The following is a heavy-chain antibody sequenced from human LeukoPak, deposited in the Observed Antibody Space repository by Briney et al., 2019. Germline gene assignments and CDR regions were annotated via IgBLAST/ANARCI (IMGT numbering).Heavy chain of an antibody. V-gene: IGHV3-30*03. CDR2: ILNDGSDK. J-gene: IGHJ6*03. D-gene: IGHD1-26*01. CDR3: ARDRSGSHYYIDV. CDR1: GFTFRNFV. Sequence: PGGSLRLSCAASGFTFRNFVLNWVRQAPGKGLEWVAGILNDGSDKHYSDSVKGRFTISRDNAKNTLDLQMNSLRAEDTAVYYCARDRSGSHYYIDVWGKGTTVTVSS.